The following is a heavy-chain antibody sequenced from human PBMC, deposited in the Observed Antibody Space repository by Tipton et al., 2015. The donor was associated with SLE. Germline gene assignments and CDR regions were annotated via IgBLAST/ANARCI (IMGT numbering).Heavy chain of an antibody. J-gene: IGHJ3*02. CDR1: GYSISSGSYY. CDR2: IYTSGST. D-gene: IGHD1-26*01. V-gene: IGHV4-61*02. Sequence: TLSLTCAVSGYSISSGSYYWSWIRQPAGKGLEWIGRIYTSGSTNYNPSLKSRVTISVDTSKNQFSLKLSSVTAADTAVYYCASGGSDADAFDIWGQGTMVTVSS. CDR3: ASGGSDADAFDI.